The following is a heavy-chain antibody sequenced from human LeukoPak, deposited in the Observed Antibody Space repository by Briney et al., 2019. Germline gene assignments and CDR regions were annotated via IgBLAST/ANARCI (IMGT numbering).Heavy chain of an antibody. CDR2: ISSSSSTI. CDR1: GFTFSSYS. Sequence: PGGSLRLSCAASGFTFSSYSMNWVRQAPGKGLEWVSYISSSSSTIYYADSAKGRFTISRDNSKNMVYLQMNNLRADDTAVYYCAKSVVVITFRFDDWGQGALVTVSS. CDR3: AKSVVVITFRFDD. J-gene: IGHJ4*02. V-gene: IGHV3-48*01. D-gene: IGHD2-15*01.